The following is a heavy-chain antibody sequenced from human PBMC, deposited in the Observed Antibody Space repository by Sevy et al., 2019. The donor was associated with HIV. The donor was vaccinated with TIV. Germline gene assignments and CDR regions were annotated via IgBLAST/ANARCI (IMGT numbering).Heavy chain of an antibody. CDR2: INHSGST. Sequence: SETLSLTCAVYGGSFSGYYWSWIRQPPGKGLEWIGEINHSGSTNYNPSLKSGVTISVDTSKNQFSRKLSSVTAADTAVYYCARPHDSSFFYGMDVWGQGTTVTVSS. V-gene: IGHV4-34*01. CDR1: GGSFSGYY. CDR3: ARPHDSSFFYGMDV. D-gene: IGHD3-22*01. J-gene: IGHJ6*02.